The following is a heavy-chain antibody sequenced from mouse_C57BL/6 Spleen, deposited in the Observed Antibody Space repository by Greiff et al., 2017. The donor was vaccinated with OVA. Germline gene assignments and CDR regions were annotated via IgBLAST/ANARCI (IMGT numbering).Heavy chain of an antibody. Sequence: VQLQQPGAELVKPGASVKMSCKASGYTFPSYWITWVKQRPGQGLEWIGDIYPGSGSTNYNEKFKGKATLTVDTSSSTAYMQLSSLTSEGSAVYYCAREGIYDGTAYWGQGTLVTVSA. J-gene: IGHJ3*01. CDR1: GYTFPSYW. CDR2: IYPGSGST. V-gene: IGHV1-55*01. D-gene: IGHD2-3*01. CDR3: AREGIYDGTAY.